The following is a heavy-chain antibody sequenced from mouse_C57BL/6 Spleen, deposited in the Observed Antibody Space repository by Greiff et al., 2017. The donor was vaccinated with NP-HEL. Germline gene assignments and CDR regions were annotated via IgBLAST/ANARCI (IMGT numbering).Heavy chain of an antibody. CDR3: ARNSVYYYGSSYEVFDY. CDR1: GFSLTSYA. V-gene: IGHV2-9-1*01. CDR2: IWTGGGT. Sequence: VQRVESGPGLVAPSQSLSITCTVSGFSLTSYAISWVRQPPGKGLEWLGVIWTGGGTNYNSALKSRLSISKDNSKSQVFLKMNSLQTDDTARYYCARNSVYYYGSSYEVFDYWGQGTTLTVSS. J-gene: IGHJ2*01. D-gene: IGHD1-1*01.